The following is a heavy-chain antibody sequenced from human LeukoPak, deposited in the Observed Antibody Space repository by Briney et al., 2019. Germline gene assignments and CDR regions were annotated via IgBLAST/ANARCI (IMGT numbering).Heavy chain of an antibody. J-gene: IGHJ4*02. CDR2: ISGGGGST. CDR3: AKGGKWDVTPFDY. D-gene: IGHD1-26*01. Sequence: GGSLRLSCAASGFTFNNAWMNWVRQAPGKGLEWVSTISGGGGSTYYADSVKGRFTISRDNSKNTLYLQVNSLRAEDTAVYYCAKGGKWDVTPFDYWGQGTLVTVSS. CDR1: GFTFNNAW. V-gene: IGHV3-23*01.